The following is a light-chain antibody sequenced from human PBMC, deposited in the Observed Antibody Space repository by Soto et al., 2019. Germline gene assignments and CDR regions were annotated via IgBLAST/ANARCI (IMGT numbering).Light chain of an antibody. CDR1: DSNIGSNS. J-gene: IGLJ2*01. CDR2: RND. V-gene: IGLV1-47*01. Sequence: QLVLTQPPSASGTPGQRVTISCSGGDSNIGSNSVYWYQQVPGRAPKLLMFRNDQRPTGVPDRFSGSKSGTSASLAISGLRSEDEADYYCAAWDDILSGRIFGGGTKLTVL. CDR3: AAWDDILSGRI.